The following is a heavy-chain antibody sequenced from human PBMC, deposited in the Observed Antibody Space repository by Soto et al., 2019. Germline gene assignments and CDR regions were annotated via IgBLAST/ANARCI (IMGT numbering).Heavy chain of an antibody. V-gene: IGHV1-18*01. CDR1: GYTFTNFG. CDR3: ARAYYYDSSGYINRGMDV. D-gene: IGHD3-22*01. Sequence: ASVKVSCKASGYTFTNFGVTWVRRAPGQGLEWMGWISAYNGNTNYAQKLQGRVTMTTDTSTSTAYMELRSLRSDDTAVYYCARAYYYDSSGYINRGMDVWGQGTTVTVSS. J-gene: IGHJ6*02. CDR2: ISAYNGNT.